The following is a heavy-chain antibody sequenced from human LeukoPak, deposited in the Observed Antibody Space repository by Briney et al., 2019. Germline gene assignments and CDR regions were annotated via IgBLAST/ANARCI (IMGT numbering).Heavy chain of an antibody. Sequence: GSLRLSCAASGFTFSRYSMNWVRQAPGKGLEWIGEINHSGSTNYTPSLKSRVTISVDTSKNQFSLKLSSVTAADTAVYYCARGLGVRGVTYSRSGRDYWGQGTLVTVSS. CDR1: GFTFSRYS. CDR3: ARGLGVRGVTYSRSGRDY. D-gene: IGHD3-10*01. J-gene: IGHJ4*02. CDR2: INHSGST. V-gene: IGHV4-34*01.